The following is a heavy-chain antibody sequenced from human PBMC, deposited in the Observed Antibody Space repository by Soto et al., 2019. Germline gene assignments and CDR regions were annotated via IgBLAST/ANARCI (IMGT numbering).Heavy chain of an antibody. CDR3: ARGGTPIDY. Sequence: QVQLVQSGAEVKKPGASVKVSCKTSGYTFTNFGLSWVRQATGQGLEWMGWISAYNGNTNYAQNFQGRVTMTTDTSTSTAYMELRSLTSDDTAVYYCARGGTPIDYLGQGTLVAVSS. J-gene: IGHJ4*02. V-gene: IGHV1-18*01. D-gene: IGHD3-16*01. CDR1: GYTFTNFG. CDR2: ISAYNGNT.